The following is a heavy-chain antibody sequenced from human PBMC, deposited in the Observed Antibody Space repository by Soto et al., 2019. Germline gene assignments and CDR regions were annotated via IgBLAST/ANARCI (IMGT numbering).Heavy chain of an antibody. V-gene: IGHV3-20*01. J-gene: IGHJ4*02. Sequence: GGSLRLSCAASGFTFDDYGMSWVRQPPGKGLEWVSGINWNGGSTGYADSVKGRFTISRDNAKNSLYLQMNSLRAEDTALYHCARGIDSGYDYVDYWGQGTLVTVSS. D-gene: IGHD5-12*01. CDR1: GFTFDDYG. CDR2: INWNGGST. CDR3: ARGIDSGYDYVDY.